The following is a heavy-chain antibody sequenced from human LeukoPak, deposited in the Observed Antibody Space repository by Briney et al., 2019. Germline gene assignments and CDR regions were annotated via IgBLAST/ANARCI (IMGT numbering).Heavy chain of an antibody. CDR1: AYTFTGDC. V-gene: IGHV1-2*06. CDR3: ARVGEQWLVTRYFEL. CDR2: INPNRGGT. D-gene: IGHD6-19*01. J-gene: IGHJ2*01. Sequence: ASVKVSCKASAYTFTGDCMHWVRQAPGQGIEWIGPINPNRGGTKYAQKVQGTPTMAMDALISTTYMELSRLRSDETAVYCCARVGEQWLVTRYFELWGRGTLVTVSS.